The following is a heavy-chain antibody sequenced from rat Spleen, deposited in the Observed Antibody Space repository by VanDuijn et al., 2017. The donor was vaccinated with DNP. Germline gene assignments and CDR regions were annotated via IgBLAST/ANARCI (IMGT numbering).Heavy chain of an antibody. CDR2: IIYDGSRT. CDR3: TRGVYYGSSWAFDY. Sequence: EVQLVESGGNLVQPGRSLKLSCAASGFTFGDYNVAWVRQAPKKGLEWVATIIYDGSRTYYRDSVKGRFTISRDNAKSTLYLQMNSLKSEDTATYYCTRGVYYGSSWAFDYWGHGVMVTVSS. CDR1: GFTFGDYN. J-gene: IGHJ2*01. D-gene: IGHD1-6*01. V-gene: IGHV5S10*01.